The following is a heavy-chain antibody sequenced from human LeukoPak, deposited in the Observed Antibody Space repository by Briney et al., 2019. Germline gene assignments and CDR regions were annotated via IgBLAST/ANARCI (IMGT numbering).Heavy chain of an antibody. J-gene: IGHJ4*02. CDR2: INPNSGGT. D-gene: IGHD1-26*01. CDR3: ARSLNPYSGSYYPLALYFDY. V-gene: IGHV1-2*06. CDR1: GYTFTGYY. Sequence: ASVKVSCKASGYTFTGYYIHWVRQAPGQGLEWMGRINPNSGGTNYAQKFQGRVTMTRDTSISTAYMELSRLTSDDTAVYYCARSLNPYSGSYYPLALYFDYWGQGTLVTVSS.